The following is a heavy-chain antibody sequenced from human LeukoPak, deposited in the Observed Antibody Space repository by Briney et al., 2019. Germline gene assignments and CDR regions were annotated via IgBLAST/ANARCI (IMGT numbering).Heavy chain of an antibody. J-gene: IGHJ4*02. D-gene: IGHD5-12*01. V-gene: IGHV3-74*01. Sequence: GGSLRLSCAVSGFTSSSYWMHWVRHAPGKGLVWVSRINNDGTYTVYADSVKGRFTISRDNAKNTLYLQMNSLRPEDTAVYYCARTQDIVATLDYWGQGTLVTVSS. CDR1: GFTSSSYW. CDR3: ARTQDIVATLDY. CDR2: INNDGTYT.